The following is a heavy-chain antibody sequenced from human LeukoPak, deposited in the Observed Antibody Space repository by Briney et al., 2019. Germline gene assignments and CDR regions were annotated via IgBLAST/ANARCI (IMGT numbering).Heavy chain of an antibody. V-gene: IGHV1-2*02. CDR3: ASLMGAVAGTEIFDY. D-gene: IGHD6-19*01. CDR1: GYTFTGYY. Sequence: EASVKVSCEASGYTFTGYYMHWVRQAPGQGLEWMGWINPNSGGTNYAQKFQGRVTMTRDTSISTAYMELSRLRSDDTAVYYCASLMGAVAGTEIFDYWGQGTLVTVSS. CDR2: INPNSGGT. J-gene: IGHJ4*02.